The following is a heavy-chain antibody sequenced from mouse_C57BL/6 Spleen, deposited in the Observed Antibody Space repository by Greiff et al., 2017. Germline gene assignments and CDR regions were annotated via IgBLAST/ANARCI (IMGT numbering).Heavy chain of an antibody. CDR2: IDPETGGT. V-gene: IGHV1-15*01. D-gene: IGHD1-1*01. Sequence: QVQLQQSGAELVRPGASVTLSCKASGYTFTDYEMHWVKQTPVHGLEWIGAIDPETGGTAYNQKFKGKAILTADKSSSTAYMELRSLTSEDSAGYYCTREGIYYYGSSQFAYWGQGTLVTVSA. J-gene: IGHJ3*01. CDR3: TREGIYYYGSSQFAY. CDR1: GYTFTDYE.